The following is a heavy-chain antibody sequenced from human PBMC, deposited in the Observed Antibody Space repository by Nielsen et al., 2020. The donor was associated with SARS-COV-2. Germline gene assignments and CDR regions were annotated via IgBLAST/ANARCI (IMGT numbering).Heavy chain of an antibody. D-gene: IGHD4-17*01. CDR3: ARMEPASGYGDLGVVLSLDY. V-gene: IGHV7-4-1*02. Sequence: ASVKVSCKASGYTFTSYAMNWVRQAPGQGLEWMGWINTNTGNPTYAQGFTGRFVFSLDTSVSTAYLQISSLKAEDTAVYYCARMEPASGYGDLGVVLSLDYWGQGTLVTVSS. CDR2: INTNTGNP. J-gene: IGHJ4*02. CDR1: GYTFTSYA.